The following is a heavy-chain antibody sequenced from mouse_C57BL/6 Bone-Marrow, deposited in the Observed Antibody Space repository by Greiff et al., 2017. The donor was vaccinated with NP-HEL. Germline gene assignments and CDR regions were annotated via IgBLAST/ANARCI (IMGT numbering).Heavy chain of an antibody. CDR3: ASIPSITTDDYYAMDY. CDR1: GYTFTSYW. V-gene: IGHV1-74*01. Sequence: QVQLQQPGAELVKPGASVKVSCKASGYTFTSYWMHWVKQRPGQGLEWIGRIHPSDSDTNYNQKFKGKATLTVDKSSSTAYMQLSSLTSEDSAVYYCASIPSITTDDYYAMDYWGQGTSVTVSS. CDR2: IHPSDSDT. J-gene: IGHJ4*01. D-gene: IGHD1-1*01.